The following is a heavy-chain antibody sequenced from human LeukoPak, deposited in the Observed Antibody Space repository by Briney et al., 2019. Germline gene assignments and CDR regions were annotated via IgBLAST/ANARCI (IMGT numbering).Heavy chain of an antibody. CDR2: IIPMMGIA. CDR3: ASRSHKTIVGADTREVGDY. CDR1: GGTLRRHT. J-gene: IGHJ4*02. Sequence: SVTVSYTASGGTLRRHTITWVRQAPGQGLEWMGRIIPMMGIANYAQKLQGRVTIPADTSTDKAYMDLISLRSEDTAVYYCASRSHKTIVGADTREVGDYWGQGTLVTVSS. D-gene: IGHD6-19*01. V-gene: IGHV1-69*02.